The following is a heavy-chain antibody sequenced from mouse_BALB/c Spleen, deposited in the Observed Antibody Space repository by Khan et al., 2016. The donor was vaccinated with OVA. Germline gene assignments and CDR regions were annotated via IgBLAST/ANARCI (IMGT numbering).Heavy chain of an antibody. CDR1: GFTFSDYY. CDR2: ISDGGTST. D-gene: IGHD1-1*02. CDR3: VRAGYGAFAY. V-gene: IGHV5-4*02. Sequence: EVQLQESGGGLVKPGGSLKLSCAASGFTFSDYYMYWVRQTPEKRLEWVATISDGGTSTYFPDSVKGRFTISRDNAKNSLYLQMTSLKSEDTAILYCVRAGYGAFAYWGQGTLVTVAA. J-gene: IGHJ3*01.